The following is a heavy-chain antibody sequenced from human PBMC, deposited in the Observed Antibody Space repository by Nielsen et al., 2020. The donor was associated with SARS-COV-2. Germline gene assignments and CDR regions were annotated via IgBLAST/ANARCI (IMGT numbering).Heavy chain of an antibody. D-gene: IGHD6-13*01. Sequence: GGTLRLSCAASGFTFTNYGMTWVRQAPGKGMEWVSTISASGGSTFYTDPVKGRFTISRDSFKNTLYLQMSSLRAEDTSVYYCAASKSGYYFDLWGRGTLVTVSS. CDR1: GFTFTNYG. J-gene: IGHJ4*02. CDR3: AASKSGYYFDL. CDR2: ISASGGST. V-gene: IGHV3-23*01.